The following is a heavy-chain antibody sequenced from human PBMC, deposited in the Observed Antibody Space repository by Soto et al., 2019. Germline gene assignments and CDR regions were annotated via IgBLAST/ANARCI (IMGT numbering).Heavy chain of an antibody. CDR3: ARDLISPYSSSSGYYGMDV. Sequence: SLRLSCAASGFTFSSYGMHWVRQAPGKGLEWVAVIWYDGSNKYYADSVKGRFTISRDNSKNTLYLQMNSLRAEDTAVYYCARDLISPYSSSSGYYGMDVWGQGTTVTVSS. CDR1: GFTFSSYG. J-gene: IGHJ6*02. D-gene: IGHD6-6*01. V-gene: IGHV3-33*01. CDR2: IWYDGSNK.